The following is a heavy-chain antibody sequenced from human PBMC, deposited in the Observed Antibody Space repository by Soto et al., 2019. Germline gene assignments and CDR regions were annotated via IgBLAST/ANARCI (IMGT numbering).Heavy chain of an antibody. Sequence: QVQLVESGGGVVQPGRSLRLSCAASGFTFRAYGMLWVRQAPGEGLEWVALISSDGSNKYYVDSVKGRFTISRDNSKNTLYLQMNSLRAEDTAVYYCAGGYDWGDYWGQGTLVTVSS. D-gene: IGHD5-12*01. CDR3: AGGYDWGDY. V-gene: IGHV3-30*03. J-gene: IGHJ4*02. CDR1: GFTFRAYG. CDR2: ISSDGSNK.